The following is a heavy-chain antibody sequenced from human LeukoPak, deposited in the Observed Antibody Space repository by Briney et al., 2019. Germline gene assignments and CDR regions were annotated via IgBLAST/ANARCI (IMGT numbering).Heavy chain of an antibody. Sequence: GGSLRLSCAASGFTFDRFTIHWVRQTPGKGLEWVSLINRRGHTFYADSVKGRFTISRDNAKNSLYLQMNSLRAEDTAVYYCARFIAAPYYFDYWGRGTLVTVSS. CDR2: INRRGHT. D-gene: IGHD6-13*01. CDR3: ARFIAAPYYFDY. J-gene: IGHJ4*02. V-gene: IGHV3-43*01. CDR1: GFTFDRFT.